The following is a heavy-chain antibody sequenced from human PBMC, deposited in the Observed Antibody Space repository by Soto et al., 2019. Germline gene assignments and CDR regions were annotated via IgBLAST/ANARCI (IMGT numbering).Heavy chain of an antibody. CDR3: AYGLHLGELGY. D-gene: IGHD3-16*01. J-gene: IGHJ4*02. CDR2: IWYDGSNK. V-gene: IGHV3-33*01. Sequence: GGSLRLSCAASGFTFSSYGMHWVRQAPGKGLEWVAVIWYDGSNKYYADSVKGRFTISRDNSKNTLYLQMNSLRAEDTAVYYCAYGLHLGELGYWGQGTLVTVSS. CDR1: GFTFSSYG.